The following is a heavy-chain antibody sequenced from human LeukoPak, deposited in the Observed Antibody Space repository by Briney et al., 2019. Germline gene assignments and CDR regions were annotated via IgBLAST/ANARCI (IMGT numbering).Heavy chain of an antibody. CDR2: IKQDGSEK. D-gene: IGHD3-22*01. V-gene: IGHV3-7*01. CDR3: ARDNNMDYYDGSGYYRKHLFDY. J-gene: IGHJ4*02. Sequence: PPGGSLRLSCAASGFTFSSYWMSWVRQAPGKGLEWVANIKQDGSEKYYVDSVKGRFTISRDNAKNSLYLQMNSLRAEDTAVYYCARDNNMDYYDGSGYYRKHLFDYWGQGTLVTVSS. CDR1: GFTFSSYW.